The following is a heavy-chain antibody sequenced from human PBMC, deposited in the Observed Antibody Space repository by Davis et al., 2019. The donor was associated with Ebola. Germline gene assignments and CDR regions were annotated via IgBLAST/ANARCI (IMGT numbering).Heavy chain of an antibody. CDR2: ISSSGGST. J-gene: IGHJ4*02. D-gene: IGHD2-15*01. CDR1: EFTFSSYT. V-gene: IGHV3-23*01. Sequence: GESLKISCAASEFTFSSYTMGWVRQAPGKGLEWVSGISSSGGSTYYADSVKGRFTISRDNSKNTLYLQMNSLRAEDTAVYYCAKGIGATCYSGLDCWGQGTLVTVSS. CDR3: AKGIGATCYSGLDC.